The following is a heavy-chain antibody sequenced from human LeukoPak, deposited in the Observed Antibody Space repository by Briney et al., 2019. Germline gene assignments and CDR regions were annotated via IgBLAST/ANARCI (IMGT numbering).Heavy chain of an antibody. J-gene: IGHJ4*02. D-gene: IGHD3-3*01. CDR2: ISYDGSNK. CDR1: GFTFSSYA. V-gene: IGHV3-30-3*01. CDR3: ARDTYYDFWSVHGNYFDY. Sequence: GRSLRLSCAASGFTFSSYAMHWVRQAPGKGLEWVAVISYDGSNKYYADSVKGRFTISRDNSKNTLYLQMNSLRAEDTAVYYCARDTYYDFWSVHGNYFDYWGQGTLVTVSS.